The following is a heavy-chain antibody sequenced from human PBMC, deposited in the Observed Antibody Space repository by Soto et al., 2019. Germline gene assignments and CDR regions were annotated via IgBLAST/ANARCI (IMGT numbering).Heavy chain of an antibody. CDR3: ARTYYDILTGYYYYFDY. D-gene: IGHD3-9*01. CDR2: ISAYNGNT. V-gene: IGHV1-18*01. Sequence: QVQLVQSGAEVKKPGASVKVSCKASGYTFTSYGISWVRQAPGQGLEWMGWISAYNGNTNYAQKLQGRVTMTTDTSTSTGDMELRSLSSDDSSVYYCARTYYDILTGYYYYFDYWGQGTLVTVSS. J-gene: IGHJ4*02. CDR1: GYTFTSYG.